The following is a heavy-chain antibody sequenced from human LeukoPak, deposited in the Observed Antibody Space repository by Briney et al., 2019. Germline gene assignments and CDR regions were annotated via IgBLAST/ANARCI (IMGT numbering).Heavy chain of an antibody. D-gene: IGHD6-19*01. Sequence: PSETLSLTCTVSGDSISSYYWSWIRQPPGKGLEWIGYMYYTGSTTYNPSLKSRVIMSVDTSKNQLSLKLSSVTAADTAVYYCASRPIPVDIFDSWGQGTLVPVSS. V-gene: IGHV4-59*08. CDR1: GDSISSYY. CDR3: ASRPIPVDIFDS. J-gene: IGHJ4*02. CDR2: MYYTGST.